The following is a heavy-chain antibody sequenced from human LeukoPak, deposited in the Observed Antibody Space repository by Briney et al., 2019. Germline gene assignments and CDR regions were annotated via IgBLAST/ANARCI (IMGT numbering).Heavy chain of an antibody. J-gene: IGHJ4*02. D-gene: IGHD3-10*01. CDR1: GYNFSNFW. CDR3: ARREDYYGLGSYSNYFDY. Sequence: GESLKISCKVSGYNFSNFWIGWVRQMPGKGLEWMGIIYPGDSDTRYSPSFQGQVTISADKSISTAYLQWSSLKASDTAMYYCARREDYYGLGSYSNYFDYWGQGTLVTVSS. V-gene: IGHV5-51*01. CDR2: IYPGDSDT.